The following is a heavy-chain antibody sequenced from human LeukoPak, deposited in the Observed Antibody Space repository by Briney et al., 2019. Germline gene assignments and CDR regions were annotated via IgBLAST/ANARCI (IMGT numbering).Heavy chain of an antibody. J-gene: IGHJ4*02. CDR2: IRFDGTTK. CDR3: AKEIQDEYCSGAQNCLFEY. V-gene: IGHV3-30*02. CDR1: GFTFSSYA. D-gene: IGHD2-15*01. Sequence: PGGSLRLSCAASGFTFSSYAMHWVRQAPGKGLEWLAFIRFDGTTKYYADSVRGRFTISRDNSKNSVYLQMSSLRVEDTAVYYCAKEIQDEYCSGAQNCLFEYWGQGTLVTVSS.